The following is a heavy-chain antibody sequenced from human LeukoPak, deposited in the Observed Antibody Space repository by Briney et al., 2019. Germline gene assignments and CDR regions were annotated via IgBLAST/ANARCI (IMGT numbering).Heavy chain of an antibody. CDR3: ARGGSSSWKHFDY. CDR2: INPNSGGT. V-gene: IGHV1-2*04. CDR1: GYTFTGYY. D-gene: IGHD6-13*01. Sequence: ASVKVSCKASGYTFTGYYMHWVRQAPGQGLEWMGWINPNSGGTNYARKFQGWVTMTRDTSISTAYMELSRLRSDDTAVYYCARGGSSSWKHFDYWGQGTLVTVSS. J-gene: IGHJ4*02.